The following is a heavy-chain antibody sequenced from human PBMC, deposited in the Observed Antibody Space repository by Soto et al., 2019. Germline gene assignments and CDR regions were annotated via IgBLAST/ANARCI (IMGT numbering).Heavy chain of an antibody. CDR2: LFGGGDGI. Sequence: EVQLLESGGGLVQPGGSLRLSCAASGFRFSTYAMSWVRQAPGKGLEWVSGLFGGGDGIAYADSVKGRFTISRDNSNNMLYLQVQILRAEDTAVYYCAKYRQPDGLWPFDHWGQGTLVTVSS. D-gene: IGHD2-2*01. V-gene: IGHV3-23*01. J-gene: IGHJ4*02. CDR3: AKYRQPDGLWPFDH. CDR1: GFRFSTYA.